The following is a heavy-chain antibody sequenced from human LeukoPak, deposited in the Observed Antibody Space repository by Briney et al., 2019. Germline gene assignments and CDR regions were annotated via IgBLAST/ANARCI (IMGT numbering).Heavy chain of an antibody. D-gene: IGHD4-11*01. Sequence: SETLSLTCTVSGGSISSYYWSWIRQPPGKGLEWSGYIYYSESTNYNPSLKSRVTISVDTSKNQFSLKLSSVTAADTAVYYCARAYSNYGYYYYMDVWGKWTTVTVSS. J-gene: IGHJ6*03. CDR1: GGSISSYY. CDR3: ARAYSNYGYYYYMDV. CDR2: IYYSEST. V-gene: IGHV4-59*01.